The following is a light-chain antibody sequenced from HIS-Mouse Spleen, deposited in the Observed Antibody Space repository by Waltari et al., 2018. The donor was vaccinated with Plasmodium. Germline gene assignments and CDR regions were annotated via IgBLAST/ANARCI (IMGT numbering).Light chain of an antibody. J-gene: IGLJ3*02. CDR3: QSADSSGTYWV. CDR1: ALPKQS. Sequence: SYELTQPPSVPVSPGQTARITCSGDALPKQSAYWYQQKPGQAPVLVIYKDSGRPSGIPERFSGSSSGTTVTLTISGVQAEDEADYYCQSADSSGTYWVFGGGTKLTVL. V-gene: IGLV3-25*03. CDR2: KDS.